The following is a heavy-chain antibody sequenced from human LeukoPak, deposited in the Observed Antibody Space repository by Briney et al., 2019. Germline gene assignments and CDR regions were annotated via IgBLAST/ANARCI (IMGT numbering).Heavy chain of an antibody. CDR1: GFTFSDYY. Sequence: GGSLRLSCAASGFTFSDYYMSWIRQAPGKGLEWVSYISSSGSTIYYADSVKGRFTISRDNAKNSLYLQMNSLRAEDTAAYYCARDRIVVVPAAPVDYWGQATLVTVSS. D-gene: IGHD2-2*01. CDR2: ISSSGSTI. V-gene: IGHV3-11*04. CDR3: ARDRIVVVPAAPVDY. J-gene: IGHJ4*02.